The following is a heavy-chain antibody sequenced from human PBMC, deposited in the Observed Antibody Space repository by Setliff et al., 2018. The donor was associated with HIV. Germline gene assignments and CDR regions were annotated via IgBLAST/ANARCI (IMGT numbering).Heavy chain of an antibody. Sequence: ASVKVSCKSSGDTFSTYVFTWVRQAPGQGLEWMGWINTNTGNPTYAQGFTGRFVFSLDTSVSTTYLQISSLKAEDTAVYYCARDSPLAFDYWGQGTLVTVSS. CDR3: ARDSPLAFDY. CDR2: INTNTGNP. D-gene: IGHD3-16*01. V-gene: IGHV7-4-1*02. J-gene: IGHJ4*02. CDR1: GDTFSTYV.